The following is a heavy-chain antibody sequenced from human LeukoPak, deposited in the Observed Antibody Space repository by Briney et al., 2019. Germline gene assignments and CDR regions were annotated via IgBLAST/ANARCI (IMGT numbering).Heavy chain of an antibody. CDR2: INPSGGNT. CDR1: GGTTSA. CDR3: ARVRDGYNDAYDI. V-gene: IGHV1-46*02. J-gene: IGHJ3*02. Sequence: GASVKVSCKASGGTTSAIGWVRQAPGQRLEWMGIINPSGGNTNYAQKFQGRVTMTRDTSTSTVYMELSSLKSEDTAVYYCARVRDGYNDAYDIWGQGTMVTVSS. D-gene: IGHD5-24*01.